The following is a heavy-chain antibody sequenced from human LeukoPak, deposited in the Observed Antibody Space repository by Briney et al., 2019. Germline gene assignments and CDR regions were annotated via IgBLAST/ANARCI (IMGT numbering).Heavy chain of an antibody. D-gene: IGHD3-22*01. CDR3: ARDLSEITMIVVHFGMDV. Sequence: ASVKVSCKASGYTFTSYGIGWVRQAPGQGLEWMGWISAYNGNTNYAQKLQGRVTMTTDTSTSTAYMELRSLRSDDTAVYYCARDLSEITMIVVHFGMDVWGQGTTVTVSS. V-gene: IGHV1-18*01. CDR1: GYTFTSYG. J-gene: IGHJ6*02. CDR2: ISAYNGNT.